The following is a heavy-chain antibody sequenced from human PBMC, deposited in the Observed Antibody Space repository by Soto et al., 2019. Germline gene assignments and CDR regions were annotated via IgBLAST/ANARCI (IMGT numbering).Heavy chain of an antibody. CDR2: ISWNSGSI. D-gene: IGHD3-22*01. CDR1: GFTFDDYA. Sequence: GGSLRLSCAASGFTFDDYAMHWVRQAPGKGLEWVSGISWNSGSIGYADSVKGRFTISRDNAKNSLYLQMNSLRAEDTALYYCAKDLPQDYDSSGYFAFDIWGQGTMVTVSS. J-gene: IGHJ3*02. V-gene: IGHV3-9*01. CDR3: AKDLPQDYDSSGYFAFDI.